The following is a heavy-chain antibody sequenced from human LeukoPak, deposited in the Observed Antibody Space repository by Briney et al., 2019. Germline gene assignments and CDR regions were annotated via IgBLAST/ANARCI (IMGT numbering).Heavy chain of an antibody. V-gene: IGHV3-23*01. J-gene: IGHJ4*02. CDR3: ARARGPFDY. Sequence: GGSLRLSCAASGFTLSSYAMSWVRQAPGKGLEWVSAISGSGGSTYYADSVKGRFTISRDNAKNSLYLQMDSLRAEDTAVYYCARARGPFDYWGQGTLVTVSS. CDR2: ISGSGGST. CDR1: GFTLSSYA.